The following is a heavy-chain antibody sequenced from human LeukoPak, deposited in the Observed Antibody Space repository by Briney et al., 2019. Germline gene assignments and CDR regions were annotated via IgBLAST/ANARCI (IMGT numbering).Heavy chain of an antibody. J-gene: IGHJ5*02. Sequence: SQTLSLTCTVSGGSISSGSHYWSWIRQPAGKGLEWIGRIYTSGSTNYNPSLKSRVTISVDTSKNQFSLKLSSVTAADTAVYYCARGGTRGNWFDPWGQGTLVTVSS. CDR1: GGSISSGSHY. CDR3: ARGGTRGNWFDP. D-gene: IGHD3-10*01. CDR2: IYTSGST. V-gene: IGHV4-61*02.